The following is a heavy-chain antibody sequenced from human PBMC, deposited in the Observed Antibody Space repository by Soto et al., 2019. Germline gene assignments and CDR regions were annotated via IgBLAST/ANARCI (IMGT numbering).Heavy chain of an antibody. CDR1: GFTFSNAW. V-gene: IGHV3-15*07. D-gene: IGHD3-22*01. CDR3: TTDLHFGDYYDSSGYSYFDS. Sequence: GGSLRLSCAASGFTFSNAWMNWVRQAPGKGLEWVGRIKSKTDGGTTDYAAPVKGRFTISRDDSKNTLYLQMNSLKTEDTAVYYCTTDLHFGDYYDSSGYSYFDSGGQEPRVTFPS. J-gene: IGHJ4*02. CDR2: IKSKTDGGTT.